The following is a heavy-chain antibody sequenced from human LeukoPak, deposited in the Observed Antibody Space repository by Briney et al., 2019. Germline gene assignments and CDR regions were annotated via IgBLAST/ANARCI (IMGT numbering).Heavy chain of an antibody. CDR2: ISGSGGST. CDR3: AKVRWDSSGYLTTISPFDY. CDR1: GFTFSSYA. V-gene: IGHV3-23*01. J-gene: IGHJ4*02. Sequence: GGSLRLSCAASGFTFSSYAMSWVRQAPGKGLEWVSAISGSGGSTYYADSVKGRFTISRDNSKNTLYLQMNSLRAEDTAVYYCAKVRWDSSGYLTTISPFDYWGQGTLVTVSS. D-gene: IGHD3-22*01.